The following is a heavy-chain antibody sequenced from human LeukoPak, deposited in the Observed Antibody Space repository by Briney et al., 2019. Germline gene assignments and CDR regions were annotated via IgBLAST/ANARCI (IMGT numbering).Heavy chain of an antibody. Sequence: SETLSLTCSVSGYSISSGYYWGWIRQPPGKGLEWIGSFSYSGSTYYNPSLKNRVTISIYTSKNHFSLKRRSVTAADTAVYYCARVQVSSSSSIYWGQGTLVTVSS. V-gene: IGHV4-38-2*02. CDR2: FSYSGST. J-gene: IGHJ4*02. CDR1: GYSISSGYY. D-gene: IGHD6-13*01. CDR3: ARVQVSSSSSIY.